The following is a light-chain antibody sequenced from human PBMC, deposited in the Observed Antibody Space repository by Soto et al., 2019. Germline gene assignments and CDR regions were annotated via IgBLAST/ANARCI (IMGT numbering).Light chain of an antibody. CDR1: SSDVGGYKS. CDR3: SSYTSTSTYV. V-gene: IGLV2-14*03. CDR2: NVS. Sequence: QSVLTRPAPVSGSPGQSITISCTGTSSDVGGYKSASWYQQHPGKAPKLLIYNVSNRPSGISDRFSGSWSGDTASLTISGLQAEDEADYYCSSYTSTSTYVFGTGTKVTVL. J-gene: IGLJ1*01.